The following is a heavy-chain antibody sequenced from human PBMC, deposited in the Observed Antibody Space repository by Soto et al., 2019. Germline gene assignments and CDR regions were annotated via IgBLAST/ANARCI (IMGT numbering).Heavy chain of an antibody. D-gene: IGHD4-17*01. CDR3: ARTYGDYAVFDY. J-gene: IGHJ4*02. Sequence: GGSLRLSCAASGFTFSSYAMHWLRQAPGKGLEWVALISYDGSNKYYADSVKGRFTISRDNSKNTLYLQMNSLRSEDTAVFYCARTYGDYAVFDYWGQGTLVTVSS. CDR2: ISYDGSNK. CDR1: GFTFSSYA. V-gene: IGHV3-30-3*01.